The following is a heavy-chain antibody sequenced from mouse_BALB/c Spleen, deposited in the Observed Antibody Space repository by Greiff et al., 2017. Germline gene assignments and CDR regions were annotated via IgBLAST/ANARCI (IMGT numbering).Heavy chain of an antibody. J-gene: IGHJ4*01. CDR3: ARSGGSSPYYAMDY. CDR2: ISSGSSTI. CDR1: GFTFSSFG. V-gene: IGHV5-17*02. Sequence: DVMLVESGGGLVQPGGSRKLSCAASGFTFSSFGMHWVRQAPEKGLEWVAYISSGSSTIYYADTVKGRFTISRDNPKNTLFLQMTSLRSEDTAMYYCARSGGSSPYYAMDYWGQGTSVTVSS. D-gene: IGHD1-1*01.